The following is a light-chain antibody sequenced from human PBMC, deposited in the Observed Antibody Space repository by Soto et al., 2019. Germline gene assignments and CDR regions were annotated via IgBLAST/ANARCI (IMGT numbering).Light chain of an antibody. CDR3: QQFNSNSWT. CDR2: KAT. CDR1: QSISTW. Sequence: DIQMTQSPSTLSASVGDRVTITCRASQSISTWLAWYQQKPGTAPKLLIYKATSLQSGVPSRFSGSGSGTEFSLTISSLQPDDFATYYGQQFNSNSWTFGRGTNVDIK. J-gene: IGKJ1*01. V-gene: IGKV1-5*03.